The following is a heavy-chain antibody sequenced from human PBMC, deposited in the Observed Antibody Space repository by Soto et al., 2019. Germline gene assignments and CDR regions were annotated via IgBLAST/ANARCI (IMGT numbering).Heavy chain of an antibody. CDR2: ISYDGSNK. D-gene: IGHD1-20*01. Sequence: GGSLRLSCAASGFTFSSYAMHWVRQAPGKGLEWVAVISYDGSNKYYAGSVKGRFTISRDNSKNTLYLQMNSLRAEDTAVYYCARDASSRPGILQHWGQGTLVTVSS. CDR1: GFTFSSYA. CDR3: ARDASSRPGILQH. V-gene: IGHV3-30-3*01. J-gene: IGHJ1*01.